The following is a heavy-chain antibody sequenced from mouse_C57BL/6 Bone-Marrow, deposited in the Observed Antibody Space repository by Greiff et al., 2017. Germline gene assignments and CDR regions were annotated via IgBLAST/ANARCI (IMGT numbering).Heavy chain of an antibody. D-gene: IGHD2-5*01. CDR3: ARPYYSNYWYFDV. J-gene: IGHJ1*03. CDR1: GYTFTSYW. CDR2: IYPGSGCT. V-gene: IGHV1-55*01. Sequence: VQLQQPGAELVKPGASVKMSCKASGYTFTSYWITWVKQRPGQGLEWIGDIYPGSGCTNYNEKFKSKATLTVDTSSSTAYMQRSSLTSEDYAVYYCARPYYSNYWYFDVWGTGTTVTVSS.